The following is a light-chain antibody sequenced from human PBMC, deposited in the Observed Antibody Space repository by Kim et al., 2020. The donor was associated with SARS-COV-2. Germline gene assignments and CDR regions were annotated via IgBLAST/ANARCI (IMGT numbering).Light chain of an antibody. Sequence: ASVGDKVTITCRTSQDIRHDIGWYQQNPGRAPKRLIYGASSLQSGVPSRFSGSGSGTEFTLTISSVQPEDFATYFCLQHSTYPITFGQGTRLEIK. CDR1: QDIRHD. CDR2: GAS. CDR3: LQHSTYPIT. V-gene: IGKV1-17*01. J-gene: IGKJ5*01.